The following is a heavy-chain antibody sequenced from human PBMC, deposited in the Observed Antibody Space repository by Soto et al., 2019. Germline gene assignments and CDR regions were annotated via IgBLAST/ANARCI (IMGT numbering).Heavy chain of an antibody. CDR1: GGSFSNYY. D-gene: IGHD2-8*02. Sequence: SETLSLTCAVYGGSFSNYYWRWIRQPPGKGLEWIGEINHSGSTNYNPSLKSRVTISIDTSKNQFSLKLSSVTAADTAVYYCARGPSDIVLVVTATGNYFDYWGQGTLVTVSS. CDR2: INHSGST. V-gene: IGHV4-34*01. CDR3: ARGPSDIVLVVTATGNYFDY. J-gene: IGHJ4*02.